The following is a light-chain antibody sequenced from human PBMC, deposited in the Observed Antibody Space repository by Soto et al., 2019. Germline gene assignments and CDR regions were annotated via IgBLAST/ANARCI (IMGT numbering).Light chain of an antibody. V-gene: IGLV2-11*01. CDR1: SSDVGGYNY. J-gene: IGLJ3*02. CDR2: DVT. CDR3: CSYAGSYTWV. Sequence: QSALTQPRSVSGSPGQPVTISCTGTSSDVGGYNYVSWYQQHPDKAPKLIISDVTKRPSGVPDRFSGSKSGNTASLTISGLQADDEADYYCCSYAGSYTWVFGGGTKLTVL.